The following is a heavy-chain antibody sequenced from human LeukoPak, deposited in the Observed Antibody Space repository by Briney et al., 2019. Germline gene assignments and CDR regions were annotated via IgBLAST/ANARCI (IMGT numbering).Heavy chain of an antibody. V-gene: IGHV4-59*01. CDR3: ARLKCISTTCPSRYVMDV. CDR1: GGSISSYY. Sequence: PSETLSLTCSVSGGSISSYYWSWIRQPPGKGLEYMGYIYYSGSTNYNPSLESRVTISVDTSKDQFSLKLTSVTAADTALYYCARLKCISTTCPSRYVMDVWGQGTTVTVSS. D-gene: IGHD2-2*01. CDR2: IYYSGST. J-gene: IGHJ6*02.